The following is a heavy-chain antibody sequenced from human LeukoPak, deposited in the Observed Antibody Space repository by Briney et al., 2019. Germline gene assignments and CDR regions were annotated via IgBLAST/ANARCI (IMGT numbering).Heavy chain of an antibody. Sequence: GESLKISCQGSGYRFTSYWIGWARQLPGKGLEWMGIIYPGDSDTRYSPSFQGQVTISADKSISTAYLQWSSLKASDTAMYYCARPGTYDTQDDAFDVWGQGTMVTVSS. CDR3: ARPGTYDTQDDAFDV. V-gene: IGHV5-51*01. CDR1: GYRFTSYW. CDR2: IYPGDSDT. J-gene: IGHJ3*01. D-gene: IGHD3-9*01.